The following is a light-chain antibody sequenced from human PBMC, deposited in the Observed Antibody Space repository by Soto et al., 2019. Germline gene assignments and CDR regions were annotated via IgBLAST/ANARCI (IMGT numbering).Light chain of an antibody. Sequence: EIILTQSPDTLSLSPGERATLSCRAIQTVSSNYLAWCQQRPGQAPRLLIYGASTRAAGIPDRFSGSGSGTDFTLIINRLEPEDVAIYYCQQYGGSPRITFGQGTRLEI. V-gene: IGKV3-20*01. CDR1: QTVSSNY. CDR3: QQYGGSPRIT. J-gene: IGKJ5*01. CDR2: GAS.